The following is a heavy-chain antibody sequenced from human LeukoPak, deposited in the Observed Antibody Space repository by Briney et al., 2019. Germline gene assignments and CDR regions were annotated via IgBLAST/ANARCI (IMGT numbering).Heavy chain of an antibody. CDR1: GGSISGYY. CDR2: IYTSGST. CDR3: ARTLRGGVDY. D-gene: IGHD3-10*01. Sequence: PSETLSLTCTVSGGSISGYYWSWIRQPAGKGLEWIGRIYTSGSTNYNPSRKSRVTMSVDTSKNQCSLKLGSVTAADTAVYYCARTLRGGVDYWGQGTLVTVSS. J-gene: IGHJ4*02. V-gene: IGHV4-4*07.